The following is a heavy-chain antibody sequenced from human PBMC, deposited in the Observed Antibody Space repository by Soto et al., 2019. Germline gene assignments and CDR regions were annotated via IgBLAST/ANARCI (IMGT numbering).Heavy chain of an antibody. V-gene: IGHV1-18*01. J-gene: IGHJ5*02. CDR2: INTYNGNT. CDR1: GYMFTNYG. CDR3: ARGVGSGSYYNQYNWFDP. Sequence: ASVKVSCKTSGYMFTNYGITWVRQAPGQGLEWMGWINTYNGNTNFAQKLQGRVTMTTDTSTSTAYMELRSLRSDDTAVYYCARGVGSGSYYNQYNWFDPWGQGTLVTVSS. D-gene: IGHD3-10*01.